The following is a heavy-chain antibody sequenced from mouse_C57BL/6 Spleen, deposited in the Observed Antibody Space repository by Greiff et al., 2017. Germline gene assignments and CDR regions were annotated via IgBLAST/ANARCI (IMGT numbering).Heavy chain of an antibody. CDR1: GYTFTSYW. CDR2: IYPGSGST. CDR3: SRSGSSCYSWFAY. V-gene: IGHV1-55*01. D-gene: IGHD3-2*02. J-gene: IGHJ3*01. Sequence: VQLQQPGAELVKPGASVKMSCKASGYTFTSYWITWVKQRPGQGLEWIGDIYPGSGSTNYNEKFKSKATLTVDTSSSTAYMQLSSLTSEDSAIYYCSRSGSSCYSWFAYWGQGTLVTVSA.